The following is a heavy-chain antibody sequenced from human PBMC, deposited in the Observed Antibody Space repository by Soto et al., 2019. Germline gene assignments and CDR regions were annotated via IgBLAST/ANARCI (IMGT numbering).Heavy chain of an antibody. CDR1: GFTFSSYG. Sequence: VGSLRLSCAASGFTFSSYGMHWVRQAPGKGLEWVAVISYDGSNKYYADSVKGRFTISRDNSKNTLYLQMNSLRAEDTAVYYCAKINYYDSSGYPQRDAFDIWGQGTMVTVSS. D-gene: IGHD3-22*01. CDR3: AKINYYDSSGYPQRDAFDI. V-gene: IGHV3-30*18. J-gene: IGHJ3*02. CDR2: ISYDGSNK.